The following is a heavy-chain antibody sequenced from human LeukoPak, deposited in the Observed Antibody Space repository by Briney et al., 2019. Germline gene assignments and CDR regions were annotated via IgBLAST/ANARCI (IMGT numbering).Heavy chain of an antibody. D-gene: IGHD3-9*01. CDR1: GFTFNSYW. Sequence: GGSLRLSCAASGFTFNSYWMHWVRQAPGKGLVWVSRINPDGSTTSYADSVKGRFTISRDNAKDTLYLQMNSLRAEDTAVYYCAKPFHTGSSFAMDVWGQGTTVIVSS. V-gene: IGHV3-74*01. CDR2: INPDGSTT. CDR3: AKPFHTGSSFAMDV. J-gene: IGHJ6*02.